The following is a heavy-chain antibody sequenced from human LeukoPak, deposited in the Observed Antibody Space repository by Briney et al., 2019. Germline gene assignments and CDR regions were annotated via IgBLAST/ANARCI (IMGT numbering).Heavy chain of an antibody. CDR3: AKDTEYDFWSGYYTPAFDN. D-gene: IGHD3-3*01. CDR2: IWYDGSNK. CDR1: GFTFSSYG. J-gene: IGHJ4*02. V-gene: IGHV3-33*06. Sequence: GGSLRLSCAASGFTFSSYGMHWVRQAPGKGLEWVAVIWYDGSNKYYADSVKGRFTISRDNSKNTLYLQMNSLRAEDTAVYYCAKDTEYDFWSGYYTPAFDNWGQGTLVTVSS.